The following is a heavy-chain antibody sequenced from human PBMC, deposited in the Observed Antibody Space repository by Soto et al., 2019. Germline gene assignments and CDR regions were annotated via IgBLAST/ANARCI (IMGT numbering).Heavy chain of an antibody. CDR1: GGSISGGVHS. CDR2: IFDSGST. V-gene: IGHV4-30-4*01. CDR3: AREIMPLTNDWYFDL. J-gene: IGHJ2*01. Sequence: QVQLQESGPGLVKPSETLSLNCTVSGGSISGGVHSWSWIRQPPGKGLEWIGPIFDSGSTYYNPSLKSQLTISVDTSKNQFSLRLSSVTAADSAVYYCAREIMPLTNDWYFDLWGRGTLVTVSS. D-gene: IGHD2-8*01.